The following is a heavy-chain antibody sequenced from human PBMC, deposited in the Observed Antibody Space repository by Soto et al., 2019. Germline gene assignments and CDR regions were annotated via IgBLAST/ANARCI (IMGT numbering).Heavy chain of an antibody. V-gene: IGHV4-34*01. D-gene: IGHD3-10*01. CDR1: GGSFSGYY. CDR3: ARVRSGSRWFGELSFLY. CDR2: INHSGST. Sequence: PSDTLXLTCAVYGGSFSGYYWSWIRQPPGKGLEWIGEINHSGSTNYNPSLKSRVTISVDTSKNQFSLKLSSVTAADTAVYYCARVRSGSRWFGELSFLYWGQGTLVTVSS. J-gene: IGHJ4*02.